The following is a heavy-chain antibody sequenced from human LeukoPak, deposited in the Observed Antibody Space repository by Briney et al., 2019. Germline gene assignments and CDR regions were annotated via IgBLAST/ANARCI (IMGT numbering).Heavy chain of an antibody. CDR2: IYYSGST. V-gene: IGHV4-59*01. CDR3: AREEACSGGSCYYGMDV. D-gene: IGHD2-15*01. CDR1: GGSISSYY. J-gene: IGHJ6*02. Sequence: SETLSLTCTVSGGSISSYYWSWIRQPPGKGLEWIGYIYYSGSTNYNPSHKSRVTISVDTSKNQFSLKLSSVTAADTAVYYCAREEACSGGSCYYGMDVWGQGTTVTVSS.